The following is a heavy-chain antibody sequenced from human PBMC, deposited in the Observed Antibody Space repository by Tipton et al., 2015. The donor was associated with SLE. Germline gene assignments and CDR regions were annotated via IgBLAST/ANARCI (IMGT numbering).Heavy chain of an antibody. D-gene: IGHD2-15*01. CDR2: IYYSGST. V-gene: IGHV4-39*07. Sequence: TLSLTCAVSGGSISSGDYYWGWIRQPPGKGLEWIGSIYYSGSTYYNPSLKSRVTISVDTSKNQFSLKLSSVTAADTAVYYCARGLYCSGGSCYYFDYWGQGTLVTVSS. CDR3: ARGLYCSGGSCYYFDY. J-gene: IGHJ4*02. CDR1: GGSISSGDYY.